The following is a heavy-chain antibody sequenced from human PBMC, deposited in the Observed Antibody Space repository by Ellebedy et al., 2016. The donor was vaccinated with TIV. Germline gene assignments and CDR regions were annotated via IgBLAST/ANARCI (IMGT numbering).Heavy chain of an antibody. CDR2: INPNSGGT. CDR3: ARDKTRFLDYDY. CDR1: GYTFTGYY. Sequence: ASVKVSXXASGYTFTGYYMHWVRQAPGQGLEWMGWINPNSGGTNYAQKFQGRVTMTRDTSTSTVYMELSSLRSEDTAVYYCARDKTRFLDYDYWGQGTLVTVSS. V-gene: IGHV1-2*02. D-gene: IGHD3-10*01. J-gene: IGHJ4*02.